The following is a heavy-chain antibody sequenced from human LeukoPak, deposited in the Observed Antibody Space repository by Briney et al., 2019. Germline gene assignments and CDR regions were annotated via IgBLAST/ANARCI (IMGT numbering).Heavy chain of an antibody. V-gene: IGHV3-20*04. J-gene: IGHJ4*02. Sequence: GSLRLSCAASGFTFDDYGMSWVRQAPGKGLEWVSGINWNGGSTGYADSVKGRFTISRDNAKNTLYLQMNSLRAEDTAVYYCARAARGSSSWGYFDYWGQGTLVTVSS. CDR2: INWNGGST. D-gene: IGHD6-6*01. CDR1: GFTFDDYG. CDR3: ARAARGSSSWGYFDY.